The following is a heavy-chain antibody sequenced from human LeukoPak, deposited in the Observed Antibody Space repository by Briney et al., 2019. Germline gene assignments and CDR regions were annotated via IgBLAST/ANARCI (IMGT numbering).Heavy chain of an antibody. Sequence: PSETLSLTCTVSGGSISSYYWSWLRQPPGKGLEWLGYIYYSGSNNYNPSLKSRVTISVDTSKNQFSLKLSSVTAADTAVYYCASRRDGYIYFDYWGQGTLGTVSS. V-gene: IGHV4-59*01. J-gene: IGHJ4*02. CDR1: GGSISSYY. CDR3: ASRRDGYIYFDY. D-gene: IGHD5-24*01. CDR2: IYYSGSN.